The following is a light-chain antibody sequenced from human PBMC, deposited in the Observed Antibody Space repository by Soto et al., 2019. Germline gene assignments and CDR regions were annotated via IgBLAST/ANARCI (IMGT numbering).Light chain of an antibody. CDR1: QSISSW. Sequence: DIQMTQSPSTLSASVGDRVTITCRASQSISSWLAWYQQKPGKAPKLLIYKASSLESWVPSRFSGSGSGTEFTLTISSLQPDDFATYYCQQYNSYSRTFGQGTKVDIK. V-gene: IGKV1-5*03. CDR3: QQYNSYSRT. CDR2: KAS. J-gene: IGKJ1*01.